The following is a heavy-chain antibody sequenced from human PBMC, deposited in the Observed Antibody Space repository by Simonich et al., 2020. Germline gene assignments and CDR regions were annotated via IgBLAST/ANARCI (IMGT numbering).Heavy chain of an antibody. D-gene: IGHD6-13*01. J-gene: IGHJ1*01. CDR3: ARGLRVAAAGTAFQH. V-gene: IGHV4-34*01. CDR1: GGSFSGYY. CDR2: INHREST. Sequence: QVQLQQWGAGLLKPSETLSLTCAVYGGSFSGYYWSWIRQPPGKGLGWIGEINHRESTNYNPPLKSRVTISVDTSKNQVSLKLSSVTAADTAVYYCARGLRVAAAGTAFQHWGQGTLVTVSS.